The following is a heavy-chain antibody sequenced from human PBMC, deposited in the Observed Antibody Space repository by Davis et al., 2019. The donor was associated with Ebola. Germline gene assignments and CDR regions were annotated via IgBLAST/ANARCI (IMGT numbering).Heavy chain of an antibody. V-gene: IGHV4-38-2*02. CDR1: RYSITSGYY. Sequence: MPSETLSLTCTVSRYSITSGYYWGWIRQTPGKGLEWIGSVHHSGGTYYSPSLQSRVTISIDTSKNRFSLKLSSVTAADTAVYYCASSSGSYGLPIDYWGQGTLVTVSS. J-gene: IGHJ4*02. CDR3: ASSSGSYGLPIDY. D-gene: IGHD1-26*01. CDR2: VHHSGGT.